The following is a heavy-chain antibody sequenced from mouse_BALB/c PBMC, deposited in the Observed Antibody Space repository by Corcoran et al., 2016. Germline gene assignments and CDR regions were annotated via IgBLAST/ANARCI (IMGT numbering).Heavy chain of an antibody. J-gene: IGHJ4*01. CDR3: ARTYSYYAMDY. V-gene: IGHV8-12*01. Sequence: QVTMKESVRGILQPPQTLSPTCSFSGFSLSTSGMGVSWIRQPSGKGLEWLAHSYWDDDKRYNPTLKSRLTITKDTSSNPVFLKITSVDTADTATYYCARTYSYYAMDYWGQGTSVTVSS. CDR2: SYWDDDK. D-gene: IGHD2-10*01. CDR1: GFSLSTSGMG.